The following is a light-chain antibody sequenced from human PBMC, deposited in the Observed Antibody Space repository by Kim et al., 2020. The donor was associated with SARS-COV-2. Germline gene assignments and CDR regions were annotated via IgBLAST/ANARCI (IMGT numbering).Light chain of an antibody. CDR2: AAS. Sequence: DIQMTQSPSSLAASVGDRVTITCRASQNINSFLNWYQQRPGKAPKLLIYAASTLQIGVPSRFSGSGSGTDFTLTITSLQPEDFATYYCQQSRTAPLLTFGGGTKVDIK. CDR3: QQSRTAPLLT. V-gene: IGKV1-39*01. J-gene: IGKJ4*01. CDR1: QNINSF.